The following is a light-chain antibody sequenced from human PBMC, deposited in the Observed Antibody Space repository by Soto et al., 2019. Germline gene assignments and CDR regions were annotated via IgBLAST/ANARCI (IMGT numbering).Light chain of an antibody. J-gene: IGKJ1*01. CDR1: QSVSRN. CDR2: GAS. Sequence: EIVMPQSPATLSVSPGEGVTLSCRASQSVSRNLAWYQQKPGQAPRLLIYGASTRATGIPARFSGSGSGTEFTLTITSLQSEDFAVYYCQQYNNWPPWTFGQGTKVEFK. V-gene: IGKV3-15*01. CDR3: QQYNNWPPWT.